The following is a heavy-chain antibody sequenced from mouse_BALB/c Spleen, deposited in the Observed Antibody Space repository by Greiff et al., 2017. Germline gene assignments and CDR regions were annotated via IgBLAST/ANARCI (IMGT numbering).Heavy chain of an antibody. Sequence: EVHLVESGGGLVKPGGSLKLSCAASGFTFSSYAMSWVRQTPEKRLEWVASISSGGSTYYPDSVKGRFTISRDNARNILYLQMSSLRSEDTAMYYCARGRGLRGYFDYWGQGTTLTVSS. CDR1: GFTFSSYA. D-gene: IGHD2-2*01. V-gene: IGHV5-6-5*01. CDR3: ARGRGLRGYFDY. CDR2: ISSGGST. J-gene: IGHJ2*01.